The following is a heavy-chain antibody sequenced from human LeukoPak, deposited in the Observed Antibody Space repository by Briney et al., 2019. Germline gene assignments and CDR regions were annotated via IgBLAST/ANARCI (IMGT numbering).Heavy chain of an antibody. CDR2: ISYDGSNK. CDR1: GFTFSSYG. V-gene: IGHV3-30*18. Sequence: GGSLRLSCAASGFTFSSYGMHWVRQAPGKGLEWVAVISYDGSNKYYADSVKGRFTIPRDNSKNTLYLQMNSLRAEDTAVYYCAKLRSKLVDYWGQGTLVTVSS. CDR3: AKLRSKLVDY. D-gene: IGHD1-7*01. J-gene: IGHJ4*02.